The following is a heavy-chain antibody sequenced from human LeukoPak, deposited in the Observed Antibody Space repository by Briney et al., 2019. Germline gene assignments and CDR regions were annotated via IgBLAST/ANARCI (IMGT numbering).Heavy chain of an antibody. Sequence: PSETLSLTCTVSGGSISSYYWSWIRQPAGKGLEWIGRIYTSGSTNYNPSLKSRVTMSVDTSKNQFSLKLSSVTAADTAVYYCARVGSSWPYYYYGMDVWGQGTTVTVSS. J-gene: IGHJ6*02. CDR1: GGSISSYY. CDR2: IYTSGST. V-gene: IGHV4-4*07. CDR3: ARVGSSWPYYYYGMDV. D-gene: IGHD6-13*01.